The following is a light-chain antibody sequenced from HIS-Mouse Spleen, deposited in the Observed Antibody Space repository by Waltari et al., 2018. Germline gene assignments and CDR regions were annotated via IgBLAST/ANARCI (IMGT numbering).Light chain of an antibody. J-gene: IGLJ1*01. CDR3: CSYAGSRNV. V-gene: IGLV2-23*03. CDR2: EGS. Sequence: QSALTQPASVSGSPGQSITISCTGTSRDVGSYNLVSWDQQHPGKAPKLMIYEGSKRPSGVSNRFSGSKSGNTASLTISGLQAEDEADYYCCSYAGSRNVFGTGTKVTVL. CDR1: SRDVGSYNL.